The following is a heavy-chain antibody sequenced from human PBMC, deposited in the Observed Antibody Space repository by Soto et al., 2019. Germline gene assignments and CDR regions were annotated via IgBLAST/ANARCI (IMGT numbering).Heavy chain of an antibody. CDR2: ISSSSSYI. CDR1: GFTFSSYS. J-gene: IGHJ4*02. D-gene: IGHD2-8*01. Sequence: EVQLVESGGGLVKPGGSLSLSCAASGFTFSSYSMNWVRQAPGKGLEWVSSISSSSSYIYYAYSVKGRFTISRDNAKNSLYLQMNCLRTDDTAVYYCARDNGVGVDPTFDSCGQGTLVTVSS. V-gene: IGHV3-21*01. CDR3: ARDNGVGVDPTFDS.